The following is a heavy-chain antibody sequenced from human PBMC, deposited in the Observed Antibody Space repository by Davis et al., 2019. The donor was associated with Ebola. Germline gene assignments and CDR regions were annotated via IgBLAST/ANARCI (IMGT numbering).Heavy chain of an antibody. Sequence: MPSETLSLTCTVSGGSISSHNWWSWVRQSPGKGLEWIGEIYDSGSTNYNPSLKTRVTISVDPSTNQFSLNLTSVTSADTAVYFCARLRGPRDDAFDIWGQGTLVTVSS. CDR2: IYDSGST. CDR1: GGSISSHNW. J-gene: IGHJ3*02. CDR3: ARLRGPRDDAFDI. V-gene: IGHV4-4*02. D-gene: IGHD3-10*01.